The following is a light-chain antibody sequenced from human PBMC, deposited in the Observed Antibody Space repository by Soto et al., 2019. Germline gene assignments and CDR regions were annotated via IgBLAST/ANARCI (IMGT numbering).Light chain of an antibody. CDR3: HQRSNWPLT. V-gene: IGKV3-11*01. CDR1: QSVSSN. J-gene: IGKJ4*01. CDR2: DVS. Sequence: EIVMTQSPATLSVSPGERATLSCRASQSVSSNLAWYQQKPGQALRLVMYDVSKRATGIPARFSGSGSGTDFTLTISSLEPEDFAVYYCHQRSNWPLTFGGGTKLEIK.